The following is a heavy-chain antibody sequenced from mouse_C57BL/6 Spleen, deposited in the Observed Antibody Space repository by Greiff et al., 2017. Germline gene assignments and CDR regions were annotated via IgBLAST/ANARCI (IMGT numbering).Heavy chain of an antibody. CDR3: ARFGYHNPFDY. J-gene: IGHJ2*01. CDR2: IRNKANGYTT. D-gene: IGHD2-2*01. V-gene: IGHV7-3*01. Sequence: EVQRVESGGGLVQPGGSLSLSCAASGFTFTDYYMSWVRQPPGKALEWLGFIRNKANGYTTEYSASVKGRFTISRDNSKSILYLQMNALRAEDSATDYCARFGYHNPFDYWGQGTTLTVSS. CDR1: GFTFTDYY.